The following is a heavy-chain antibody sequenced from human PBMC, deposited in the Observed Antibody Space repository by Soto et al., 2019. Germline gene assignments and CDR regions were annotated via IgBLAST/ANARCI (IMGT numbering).Heavy chain of an antibody. J-gene: IGHJ3*02. V-gene: IGHV3-66*01. Sequence: PGGSVRLSCAASGLTVSSNYMSWLRQAPGKGLEWVSVIYSGDSTYYADSVKGRFTISRDNSKNTLYLQMNSLRAEDTAVYYCARDRSTLCAFDIWCQGTMVTVSS. D-gene: IGHD2-2*01. CDR1: GLTVSSNY. CDR3: ARDRSTLCAFDI. CDR2: IYSGDST.